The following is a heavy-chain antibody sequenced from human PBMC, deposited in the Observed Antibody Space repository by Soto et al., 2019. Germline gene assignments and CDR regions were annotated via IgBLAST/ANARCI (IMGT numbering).Heavy chain of an antibody. V-gene: IGHV3-33*01. CDR1: GFTFSYYG. J-gene: IGHJ4*02. Sequence: QVPLVESGGGVVQPGRSLRLSCAASGFTFSYYGMHWVRQAPGKGLGWVAVMWSDGTNKYYADSVKGRFTISRYNSNNTLYLQMSILTVEGTAVYYCARERGVTGPRGVDYWGQGTLGSVSS. CDR2: MWSDGTNK. CDR3: ARERGVTGPRGVDY. D-gene: IGHD3-10*01.